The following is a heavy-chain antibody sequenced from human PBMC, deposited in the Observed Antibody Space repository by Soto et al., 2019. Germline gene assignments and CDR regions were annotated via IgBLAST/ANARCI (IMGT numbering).Heavy chain of an antibody. CDR1: GYTFTSYD. CDR2: MNPNSGNT. J-gene: IGHJ4*01. D-gene: IGHD4-17*01. Sequence: QVQLVQSGAEVKKPGASVKVSCKASGYTFTSYDINWVRQATGQGLEWLGCMNPNSGNTGYAQKFQGIVTMTRHSSISTADMELSSLRSEDTAVYYCARTIYGDNVDYWGHGTLVTVSS. CDR3: ARTIYGDNVDY. V-gene: IGHV1-8*01.